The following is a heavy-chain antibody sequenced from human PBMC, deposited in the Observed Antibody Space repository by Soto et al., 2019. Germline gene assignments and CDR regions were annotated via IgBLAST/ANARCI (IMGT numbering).Heavy chain of an antibody. J-gene: IGHJ5*02. CDR2: IGTAGDT. CDR3: ARDRSAAGNVNWFDP. D-gene: IGHD6-13*01. CDR1: GFTFSSYD. V-gene: IGHV3-13*01. Sequence: GGSLRLSCAASGFTFSSYDMHWVRQATGKGLEWVSAIGTAGDTYYPGSVKGRFTISRENAKNSLYLQMNSLRAEDTAVYYCARDRSAAGNVNWFDPWGQGTLVTVSS.